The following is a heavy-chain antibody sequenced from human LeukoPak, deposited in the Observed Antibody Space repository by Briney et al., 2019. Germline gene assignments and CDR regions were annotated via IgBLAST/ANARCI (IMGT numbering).Heavy chain of an antibody. V-gene: IGHV3-53*01. Sequence: PGGSLRLSCAASGFTFSSSFLSWVRQPPGKGLEWVSDIYSGGSTYYAESVKGRFTISRDNSKNTLYLQMNSLRAEDTAVYYCTRGGGGSFPHYWGQGTLVTVSS. CDR2: IYSGGST. D-gene: IGHD2-21*01. CDR1: GFTFSSSF. J-gene: IGHJ4*02. CDR3: TRGGGGSFPHY.